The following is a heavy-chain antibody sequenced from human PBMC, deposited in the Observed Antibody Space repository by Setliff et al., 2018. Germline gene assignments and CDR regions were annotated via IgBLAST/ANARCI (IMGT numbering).Heavy chain of an antibody. CDR1: GDSISSTYH. CDR3: ASERESASRQTYFDS. Sequence: SETLSLTCNVSGDSISSTYHWGWIRQSPGKGLEWIGYIYYSGNSNYDTNYNPSLKSRVTILSDTSKNQFSLILSSVTAADTAVYYCASERESASRQTYFDSWGQGTLVTVSS. D-gene: IGHD2-15*01. V-gene: IGHV4-59*01. J-gene: IGHJ4*02. CDR2: IYYSGNSNYDT.